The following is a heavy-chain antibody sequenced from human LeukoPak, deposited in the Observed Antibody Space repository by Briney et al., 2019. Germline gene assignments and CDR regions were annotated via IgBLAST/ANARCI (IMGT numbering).Heavy chain of an antibody. CDR3: ASLYYDSSGYYYVAY. Sequence: SETLSLTCTVSGYSISSGYYWGWIRQPPGKGLEWIGSIYHSGSTYYNPSLKSRVTISVDTSKNQFSLKLSSVTAADTAVYYCASLYYDSSGYYYVAYWGQGTLVTVSS. D-gene: IGHD3-22*01. J-gene: IGHJ4*02. CDR1: GYSISSGYY. V-gene: IGHV4-38-2*02. CDR2: IYHSGST.